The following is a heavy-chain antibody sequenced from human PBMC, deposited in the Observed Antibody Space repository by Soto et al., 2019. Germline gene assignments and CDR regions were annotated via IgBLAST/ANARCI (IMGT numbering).Heavy chain of an antibody. Sequence: QVQLVESGGGVVQPGRSLRLSCAASGFTFSSYGMHWVRQAPGKGLEWVAVISYDGSNKYYADSVKGRFTISRDNSKNTLYLQMNSLRAEDTAVYYCAKPKGYCTNGVCPYYYYYYGMDVWGQGTMVTVSS. CDR3: AKPKGYCTNGVCPYYYYYYGMDV. J-gene: IGHJ6*02. V-gene: IGHV3-30*18. CDR2: ISYDGSNK. D-gene: IGHD2-8*01. CDR1: GFTFSSYG.